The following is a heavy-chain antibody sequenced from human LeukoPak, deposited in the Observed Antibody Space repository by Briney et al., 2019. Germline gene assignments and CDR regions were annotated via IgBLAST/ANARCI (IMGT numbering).Heavy chain of an antibody. Sequence: GGSLRLSCAASGFTFSTYSIIWLRQAPGKGLEWVSYISSSGSTIYYADSVKGRFTISRDNAKNSLYLQMNSLRAEDTAVYYCAREGTGSGDSFNIWGQGTMVTVSS. D-gene: IGHD1-26*01. CDR2: ISSSGSTI. CDR1: GFTFSTYS. CDR3: AREGTGSGDSFNI. V-gene: IGHV3-48*04. J-gene: IGHJ3*02.